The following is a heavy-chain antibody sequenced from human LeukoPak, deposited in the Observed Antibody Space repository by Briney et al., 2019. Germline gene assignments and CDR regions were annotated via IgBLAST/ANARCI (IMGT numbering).Heavy chain of an antibody. CDR1: GFTFSSYG. J-gene: IGHJ4*02. D-gene: IGHD3-10*01. CDR2: IRSKAYGGTT. Sequence: GGSLRLSCAASGFTFSSYGMHWVRQAPGKGLEWVGFIRSKAYGGTTEYAASVKGRFTISRDDSKSIAYLQMNSLKTEDTAVYYCTRDYSVSYYYGSGSLFYWGQGTLVTVSS. CDR3: TRDYSVSYYYGSGSLFY. V-gene: IGHV3-49*04.